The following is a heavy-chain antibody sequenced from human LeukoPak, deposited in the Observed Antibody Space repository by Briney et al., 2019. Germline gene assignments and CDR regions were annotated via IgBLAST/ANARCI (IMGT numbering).Heavy chain of an antibody. CDR1: GGSISSYY. V-gene: IGHV4-4*07. Sequence: PSETLSLTCTVSGGSISSYYWSWIRQPAGKGLEWIGRIYTSGSTNYNASLKSRVTISVDTSKNQFSLKLSSVTAADTAVYYCAREAPAEFYYGSGSYLGIWDYWGQGTLVTVSS. CDR3: AREAPAEFYYGSGSYLGIWDY. D-gene: IGHD3-10*01. J-gene: IGHJ4*02. CDR2: IYTSGST.